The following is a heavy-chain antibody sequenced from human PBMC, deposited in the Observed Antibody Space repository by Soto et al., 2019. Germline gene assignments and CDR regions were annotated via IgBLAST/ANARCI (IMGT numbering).Heavy chain of an antibody. CDR1: GFTFSSYS. CDR3: ARGDGGIAAAGTRGH. V-gene: IGHV3-21*01. CDR2: ISSSSSYI. D-gene: IGHD6-13*01. Sequence: GGSLRLFCAASGFTFSSYSMNWVRQAPGKGLEWVSSISSSSSYIYYADSVKGRFTISRDNAKNSLYLQMNSLRAEDTAVYYCARGDGGIAAAGTRGHWGQGTLVTVSS. J-gene: IGHJ4*02.